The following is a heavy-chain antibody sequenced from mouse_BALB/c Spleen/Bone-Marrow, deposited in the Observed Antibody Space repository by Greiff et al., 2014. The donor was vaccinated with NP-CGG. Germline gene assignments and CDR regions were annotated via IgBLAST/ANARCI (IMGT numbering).Heavy chain of an antibody. CDR2: ISSGGST. CDR1: GFTLSSYA. J-gene: IGHJ4*01. D-gene: IGHD1-1*01. V-gene: IGHV5-6-5*01. CDR3: ARARFYYGKLVDC. Sequence: EVKLVESGGGLVKPGGSLKLSCAASGFTLSSYAMSWVRQTPEKRLEWVASISSGGSTYYPDSVKGRFTISRDNARNILYLQMSSLRSEDTAMYYCARARFYYGKLVDCWGQGTSVTVSS.